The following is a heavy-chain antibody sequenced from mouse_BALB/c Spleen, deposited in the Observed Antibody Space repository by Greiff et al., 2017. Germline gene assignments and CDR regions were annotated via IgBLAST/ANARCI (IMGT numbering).Heavy chain of an antibody. D-gene: IGHD1-3*01. CDR2: ISSGGSYT. CDR3: ARQDGSSFAY. CDR1: GFTFSSYG. V-gene: IGHV5-6*01. J-gene: IGHJ3*01. Sequence: EVQLVESGGDLVKPGGSLKLSCAASGFTFSSYGMSWVRQAPDKRLEWVATISSGGSYTYYPDSVKGRFTISRDNAKNTLYLQMSSLRSEDTAMYYCARQDGSSFAYWGQGTLVTVSA.